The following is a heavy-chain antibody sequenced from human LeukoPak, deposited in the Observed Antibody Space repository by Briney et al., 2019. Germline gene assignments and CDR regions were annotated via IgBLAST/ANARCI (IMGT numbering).Heavy chain of an antibody. D-gene: IGHD6-19*01. CDR3: ARGGSGWGYYYYYYMDV. Sequence: GASVKVSCKASGGTFSSYAISWVRQAPGQGPEWMGGIIPIFGTANYAQKFQGRVTITADKSTSTAYMELSSLRSEDTAVYYCARGGSGWGYYYYYYMDVWGKGTTVTVSS. CDR1: GGTFSSYA. J-gene: IGHJ6*03. V-gene: IGHV1-69*06. CDR2: IIPIFGTA.